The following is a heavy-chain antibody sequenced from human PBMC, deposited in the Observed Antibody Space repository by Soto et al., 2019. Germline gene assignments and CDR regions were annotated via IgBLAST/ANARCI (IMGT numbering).Heavy chain of an antibody. D-gene: IGHD6-19*01. CDR2: INHSGST. Sequence: SETLSLTCTVSGGSISSGGYYWSWIRQHPGKGLEWIGEINHSGSTNYNPSLKSRVTISVDTSKNQFSLKLSSVTAADTAVYYCARGLYSSGWYRNYYGMDVWGQGTTVTVS. J-gene: IGHJ6*02. CDR3: ARGLYSSGWYRNYYGMDV. V-gene: IGHV4-31*03. CDR1: GGSISSGGYY.